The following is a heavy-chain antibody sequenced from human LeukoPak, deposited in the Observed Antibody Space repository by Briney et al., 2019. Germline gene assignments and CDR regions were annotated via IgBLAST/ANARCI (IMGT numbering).Heavy chain of an antibody. J-gene: IGHJ4*02. V-gene: IGHV3-7*03. Sequence: GGSLRLSCAASGFTFSSYWMSWVRQAPGKGLEWVANIKQDGSEKYYVDSVKGRFTISRDNAENSLYLQMDSLRAEDTAVYYCARDESHYDILTGYYISPIDYWGQGTLVTVSS. CDR2: IKQDGSEK. CDR3: ARDESHYDILTGYYISPIDY. D-gene: IGHD3-9*01. CDR1: GFTFSSYW.